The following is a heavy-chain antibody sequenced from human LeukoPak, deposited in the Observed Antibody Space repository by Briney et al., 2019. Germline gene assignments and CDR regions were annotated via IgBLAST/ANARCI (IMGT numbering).Heavy chain of an antibody. CDR1: GGSISSSSYY. V-gene: IGHV4-39*07. J-gene: IGHJ4*02. CDR3: ARESKMEYYDFWSGYYLDG. D-gene: IGHD3-3*01. CDR2: IYYSGST. Sequence: SETLSLTCTVSGGSISSSSYYWGWIRQPPGKGLEWIGSIYYSGSTNYNPSLKSRVTISVDTSKNQFSLKLSSVTAADTAVYYCARESKMEYYDFWSGYYLDGWGQGTLVTVSS.